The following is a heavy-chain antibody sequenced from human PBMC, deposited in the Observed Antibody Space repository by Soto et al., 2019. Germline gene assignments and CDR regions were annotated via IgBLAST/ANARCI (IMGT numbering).Heavy chain of an antibody. D-gene: IGHD6-13*01. CDR2: IYYSGST. CDR1: GGSISSYY. CDR3: ERTTLVTPVGYGMDV. Sequence: SETLSLTCTVSGGSISSYYWSWIRQPPGKGLEWIGYIYYSGSTNYNPSLKSRVTISVDTSKNQFSLKLSSVTAADTAVYYCERTTLVTPVGYGMDVWGQGTTVTVSS. V-gene: IGHV4-59*01. J-gene: IGHJ6*02.